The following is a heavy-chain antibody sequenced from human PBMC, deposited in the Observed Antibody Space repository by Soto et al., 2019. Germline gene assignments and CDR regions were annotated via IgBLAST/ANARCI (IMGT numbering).Heavy chain of an antibody. CDR3: ARGRSRMLDFWSGYPASPGGFDP. V-gene: IGHV4-34*01. CDR2: INHSGST. Sequence: SSETLSLTCAVYGGSFSGYYWSWIRQPPGEGLEWIGEINHSGSTNYNPSLKSRVTISVDTSKDQFSLKLSSVTAADTAVYYCARGRSRMLDFWSGYPASPGGFDPWGQGTLVTVSP. D-gene: IGHD3-3*01. CDR1: GGSFSGYY. J-gene: IGHJ5*02.